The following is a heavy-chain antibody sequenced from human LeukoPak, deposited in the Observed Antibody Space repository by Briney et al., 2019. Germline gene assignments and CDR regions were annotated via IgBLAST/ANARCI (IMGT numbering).Heavy chain of an antibody. Sequence: SEALSLTCSVSGGSISSSSYYWGWIRQPPGEGLEWIGSIFDSGNTYYNPSLKSRVTISVDTSKNHFSLKLSSVTAADTALYYCARRSKVVRGVSYYCDFWGQGTRVSVSS. D-gene: IGHD3-10*01. CDR2: IFDSGNT. CDR3: ARRSKVVRGVSYYCDF. J-gene: IGHJ4*02. CDR1: GGSISSSSYY. V-gene: IGHV4-39*02.